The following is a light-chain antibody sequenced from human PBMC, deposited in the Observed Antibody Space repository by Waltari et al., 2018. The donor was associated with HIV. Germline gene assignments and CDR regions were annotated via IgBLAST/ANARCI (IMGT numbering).Light chain of an antibody. CDR1: SSAVGACDY. J-gene: IGLJ1*01. CDR2: DVS. V-gene: IGLV2-14*01. Sequence: QSALTPPASVSGSPRQSITISCPGTSSAVGACDYFSSYQQHPGKAPKLMIYDVSNRPSGVSNRFSGSKSGNTASLTISGLQAEDEADYYCSSYTSSSTPLYVFGTGTKVTVL. CDR3: SSYTSSSTPLYV.